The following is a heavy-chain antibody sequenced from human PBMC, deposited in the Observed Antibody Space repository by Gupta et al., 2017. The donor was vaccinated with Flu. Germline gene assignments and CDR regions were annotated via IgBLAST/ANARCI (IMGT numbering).Heavy chain of an antibody. CDR2: IYTSGST. J-gene: IGHJ4*02. D-gene: IGHD3-22*01. V-gene: IGHV4-61*02. CDR1: GGSISRGSYY. CDR3: ARERVVVTLFDY. Sequence: QVQLQESGPGLVKPSQTLSLTCTVSGGSISRGSYYWSWIRQPAGKGLEWIGRIYTSGSTNYNPSLKSRVTISVDTSKNQFSLKLSSVTAADTAVYYCARERVVVTLFDYWGQGTLVTVSS.